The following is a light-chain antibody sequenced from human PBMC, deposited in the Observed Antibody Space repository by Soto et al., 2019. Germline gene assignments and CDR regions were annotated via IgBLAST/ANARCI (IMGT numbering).Light chain of an antibody. V-gene: IGKV2-28*01. J-gene: IGKJ4*01. CDR3: MQAVQTPT. CDR1: QSLLHSNGYNY. Sequence: DIVMTQSPLSLPVTPGEPASISCRSSQSLLHSNGYNYLDWYLQKPGQSPQLLIYLGSNRVSGVPDRFSGSGSGTDFTLKISRVEAEDVGVYYCMQAVQTPTFGGGTKVEIK. CDR2: LGS.